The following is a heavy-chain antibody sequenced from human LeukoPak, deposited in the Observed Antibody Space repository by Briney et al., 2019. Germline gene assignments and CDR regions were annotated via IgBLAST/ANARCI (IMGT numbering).Heavy chain of an antibody. Sequence: GGSLRLSCAASGFTFSDYYMSWIRQAPGKGLEWVSYISSSGSTIYYADSVKGRFTISRDNAKNSLYLQMNSLRAEDTAVYYCAKDQGYGYYDSSGFGYWGQGTLVTVSS. CDR3: AKDQGYGYYDSSGFGY. CDR2: ISSSGSTI. V-gene: IGHV3-11*01. D-gene: IGHD3-22*01. CDR1: GFTFSDYY. J-gene: IGHJ4*02.